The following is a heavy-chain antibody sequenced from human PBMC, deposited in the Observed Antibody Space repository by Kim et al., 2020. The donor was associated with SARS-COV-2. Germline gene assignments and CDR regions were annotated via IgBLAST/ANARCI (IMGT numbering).Heavy chain of an antibody. V-gene: IGHV3-33*06. Sequence: GGSLRLSCESSGFSFSDYSMHWVRQAPGKGLEWVALIWFDGSKQNYADSVRGRFTVSRDNSRGTLFLEMNTLRDEDTAIYYCAKIKGDFDRLTGDSCGLDVWGQGTTVIVS. CDR3: AKIKGDFDRLTGDSCGLDV. CDR1: GFSFSDYS. J-gene: IGHJ6*02. CDR2: IWFDGSKQ. D-gene: IGHD3-9*01.